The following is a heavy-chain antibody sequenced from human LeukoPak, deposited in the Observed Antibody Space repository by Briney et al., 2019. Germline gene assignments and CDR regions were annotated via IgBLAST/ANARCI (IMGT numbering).Heavy chain of an antibody. CDR1: GFTLRSSV. D-gene: IGHD6-6*01. Sequence: PGGSLRLSCAASGFTLRSSVMTWVRQAPGKGLEWVSALSSSGSSTYYADSVKGRFTISRDNSKNTLYLQMNSLRAEDTAVYYCAKKGAIAARPNDYWGQGTLVTVSS. J-gene: IGHJ4*02. V-gene: IGHV3-23*01. CDR3: AKKGAIAARPNDY. CDR2: LSSSGSST.